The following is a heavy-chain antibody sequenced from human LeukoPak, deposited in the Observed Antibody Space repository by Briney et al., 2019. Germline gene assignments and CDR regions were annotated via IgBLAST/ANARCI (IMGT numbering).Heavy chain of an antibody. CDR2: MYYSGST. J-gene: IGHJ6*04. V-gene: IGHV4-39*07. D-gene: IGHD4-17*01. Sequence: SETLSLTCNVSGGSISSNEYYWGWIRQPPGKGLEWIANMYYSGSTSYNPPLKSRVTISVDTSKNQLSLKLSSVTAADTAVYYCARDGTTVSPAVWGKGTTVTVSS. CDR1: GGSISSNEYY. CDR3: ARDGTTVSPAV.